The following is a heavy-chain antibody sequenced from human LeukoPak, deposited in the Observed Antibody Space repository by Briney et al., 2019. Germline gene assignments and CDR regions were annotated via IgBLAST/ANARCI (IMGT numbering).Heavy chain of an antibody. CDR3: ARRRGDCTFDY. D-gene: IGHD2-21*02. Sequence: SETLSLTCTVSGGSISSSSYYWGWIRQPPGKGLEWIGSIYYSGSTYYNPSLKSRVTISVDTSKNQFSLKLSSVTAADTAVYYCARRRGDCTFDYWGQGTLVTVSS. J-gene: IGHJ4*02. V-gene: IGHV4-39*01. CDR1: GGSISSSSYY. CDR2: IYYSGST.